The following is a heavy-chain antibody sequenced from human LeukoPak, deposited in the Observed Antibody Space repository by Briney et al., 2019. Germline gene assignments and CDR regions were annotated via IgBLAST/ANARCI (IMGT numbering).Heavy chain of an antibody. CDR3: ARLARYSSSPISPLYYHYYMDV. CDR1: GYTFTGYY. J-gene: IGHJ6*03. D-gene: IGHD6-19*01. V-gene: IGHV1-2*02. Sequence: ASMTVSCKASGYTFTGYYMHWVRQAPGQGLEWMGWINPNSGGTNYAQKFQGRVTITADKSTSTAYMELSSLTSDDTAMYYCARLARYSSSPISPLYYHYYMDVWGKGTTVTVSS. CDR2: INPNSGGT.